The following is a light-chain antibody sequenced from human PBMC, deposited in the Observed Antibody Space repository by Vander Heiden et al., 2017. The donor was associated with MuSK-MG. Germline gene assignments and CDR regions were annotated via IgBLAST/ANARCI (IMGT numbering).Light chain of an antibody. CDR1: QSISIS. CDR3: QQSYDSPVT. CDR2: AAS. Sequence: SIGDRVTITCRASQSISISLNWYQQRPGKAPTLLIYAASILLSGVPSRFSGSGSGTDFTLTINSLQPEDFATYYCQQSYDSPVTFGGGTKVEIK. J-gene: IGKJ4*01. V-gene: IGKV1-39*01.